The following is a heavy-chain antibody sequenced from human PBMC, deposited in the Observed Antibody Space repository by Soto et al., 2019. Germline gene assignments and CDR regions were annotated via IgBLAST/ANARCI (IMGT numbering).Heavy chain of an antibody. Sequence: GGSLRLSCAASGFTFSGSAMHWVRQASGKGLEWVGRIRSKANSYATAYAASVKGRFTISRDDSKNTAYLQMNSLKTEDTAVYYCTRPRGDYDSSGYLPNWFDPWGQGTLVTVSS. CDR3: TRPRGDYDSSGYLPNWFDP. CDR1: GFTFSGSA. CDR2: IRSKANSYAT. V-gene: IGHV3-73*01. D-gene: IGHD3-22*01. J-gene: IGHJ5*02.